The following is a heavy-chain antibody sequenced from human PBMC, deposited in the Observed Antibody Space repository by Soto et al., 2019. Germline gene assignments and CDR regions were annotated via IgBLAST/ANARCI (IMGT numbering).Heavy chain of an antibody. D-gene: IGHD3-16*01. CDR3: AHRRPSFGIRSIRFDY. V-gene: IGHV2-5*02. CDR1: GFSLSTSGVG. Sequence: SGPTLVNPTQTLTLTCTFSGFSLSTSGVGVGWIRQPPGKALEWLALIYWDDDKRYSPSLKSRLTITKDTSKNQVVLTMTNMDPVDTATYYCAHRRPSFGIRSIRFDYWGQGTLVTVSS. CDR2: IYWDDDK. J-gene: IGHJ4*02.